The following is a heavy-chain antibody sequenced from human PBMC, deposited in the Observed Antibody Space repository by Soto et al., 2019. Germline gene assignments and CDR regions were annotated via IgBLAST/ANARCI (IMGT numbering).Heavy chain of an antibody. CDR1: GFTFSNAW. Sequence: PGGSLRLSCAASGFTFSNAWMSWVRQAPGKGLEWVGRIKSKTDGGTTDYAAPVKGRFTISRDDSKNTLYLQMNSLKTEDTAVYYCTTEIDSYGTVPPIYYYYGMDAWGQGTTVTVSS. V-gene: IGHV3-15*01. J-gene: IGHJ6*02. CDR3: TTEIDSYGTVPPIYYYYGMDA. CDR2: IKSKTDGGTT. D-gene: IGHD5-18*01.